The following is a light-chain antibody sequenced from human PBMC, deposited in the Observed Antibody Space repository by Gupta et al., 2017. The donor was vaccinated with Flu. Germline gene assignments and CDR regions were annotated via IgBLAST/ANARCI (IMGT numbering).Light chain of an antibody. V-gene: IGKV3-20*01. CDR1: QGVSSSS. J-gene: IGKJ2*01. CDR2: GAS. Sequence: ERATLSCRASQGVSSSSLAWYQQKAGQAPRLLIYGASSRATGIPDRFSGSGSGTDCTLTISRLEPEDFAVYYCQQYGSSPYTFGQGTRLEIK. CDR3: QQYGSSPYT.